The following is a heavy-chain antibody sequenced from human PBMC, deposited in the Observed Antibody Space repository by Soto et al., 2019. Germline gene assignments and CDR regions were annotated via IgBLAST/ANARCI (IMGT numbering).Heavy chain of an antibody. CDR2: ISYDGSNK. Sequence: LRLSCAASGFTFSSYAMHWVRQAPGKGLEWVAVISYDGSNKYYADSVKGRFTISRDNSKNTLYLQMNSLRAEDTAVYYCARGLGSSYYYYGMDVWGQGTTVTVSS. CDR1: GFTFSSYA. V-gene: IGHV3-30-3*01. J-gene: IGHJ6*02. CDR3: ARGLGSSYYYYGMDV. D-gene: IGHD1-26*01.